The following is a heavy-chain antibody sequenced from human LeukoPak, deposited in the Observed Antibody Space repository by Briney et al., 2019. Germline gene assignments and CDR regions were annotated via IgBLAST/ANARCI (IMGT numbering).Heavy chain of an antibody. D-gene: IGHD3-10*01. J-gene: IGHJ6*02. CDR2: ISSSSGYT. CDR1: GFIFSDFY. Sequence: GGSLRLSCAAPGFIFSDFYMSWIRQAPGKGLEWVSYISSSSGYTNYADSVKGRFTISRDNAKNSLYLQMNSLRAEDTAVYYCARDEVSSGMDVWGQGTTVTVSS. CDR3: ARDEVSSGMDV. V-gene: IGHV3-11*06.